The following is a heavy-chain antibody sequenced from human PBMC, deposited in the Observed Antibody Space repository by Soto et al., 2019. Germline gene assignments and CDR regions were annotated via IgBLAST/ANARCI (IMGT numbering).Heavy chain of an antibody. D-gene: IGHD3-9*01. CDR3: ARGGWNYDILTGYLSRLWYFQH. J-gene: IGHJ1*01. CDR1: GGSFSGYY. Sequence: SETLSLTCAVYGGSFSGYYWSWIRQPPGKGLEWIGEINHSGSTNYNPSLKSRVTISVDTSKNQFPLKLSSVTAADTAVYYCARGGWNYDILTGYLSRLWYFQHWGQGTLVTVSS. CDR2: INHSGST. V-gene: IGHV4-34*01.